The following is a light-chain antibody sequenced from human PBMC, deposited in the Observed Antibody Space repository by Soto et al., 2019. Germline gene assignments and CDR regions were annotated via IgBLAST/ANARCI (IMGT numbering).Light chain of an antibody. CDR3: SSYAGSNDFV. CDR2: EVS. CDR1: SSDVGGYNY. J-gene: IGLJ2*01. V-gene: IGLV2-8*01. Sequence: QSALTQPPSASGSPGQSVTISCTGTSSDVGGYNYVSWYQQHPGKAPKLMIYEVSKQPSGVPDRFSGSKSGDTASLTVSGREAEDEAAYYCSSYAGSNDFVFGGGTKLTVL.